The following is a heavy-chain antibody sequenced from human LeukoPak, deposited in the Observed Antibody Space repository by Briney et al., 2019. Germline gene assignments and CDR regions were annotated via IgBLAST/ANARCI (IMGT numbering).Heavy chain of an antibody. Sequence: ASVKVSCKASGYTFTGYYMHWVRQAPGQGLEWMGWINPNSGGTNYAQKFQGRVTMTRDTSISTAYMELSRLRSDDTAVYYCARDSSSSPTYYYYYMDVWGKGTTVTVSS. CDR1: GYTFTGYY. V-gene: IGHV1-2*02. CDR2: INPNSGGT. D-gene: IGHD6-6*01. CDR3: ARDSSSSPTYYYYYMDV. J-gene: IGHJ6*03.